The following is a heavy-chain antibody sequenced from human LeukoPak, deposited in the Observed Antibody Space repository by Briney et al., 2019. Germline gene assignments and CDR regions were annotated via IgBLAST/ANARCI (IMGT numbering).Heavy chain of an antibody. CDR2: LRWNSDLI. V-gene: IGHV3-9*01. CDR1: GLMLHDNV. D-gene: IGHD3-22*01. Sequence: GGSLTLSCVGSGLMLHDNVMHWDRQAPGKGPEWDSGLRWNSDLIGYADSVNGRFSISRDNVRNTVYLQMNSLTVEDTAFYYCTRSPSFTLGGGYLDSWGQRSLVTVSS. CDR3: TRSPSFTLGGGYLDS. J-gene: IGHJ5*01.